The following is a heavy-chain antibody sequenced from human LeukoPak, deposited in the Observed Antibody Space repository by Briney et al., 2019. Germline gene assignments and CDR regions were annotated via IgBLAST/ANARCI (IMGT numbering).Heavy chain of an antibody. J-gene: IGHJ4*02. V-gene: IGHV3-73*01. CDR2: IRSKANSYAT. CDR3: TSSDYYDRSGYSSFDY. D-gene: IGHD3-22*01. CDR1: GFTFSGSA. Sequence: PGGSLRLSCAASGFTFSGSAMHWVRQASGKGLEWVGRIRSKANSYATAYAASVKGRFTISRDDSKNTAYLQMNSLKTEDTAVYYCTSSDYYDRSGYSSFDYWGQGTLVTVSS.